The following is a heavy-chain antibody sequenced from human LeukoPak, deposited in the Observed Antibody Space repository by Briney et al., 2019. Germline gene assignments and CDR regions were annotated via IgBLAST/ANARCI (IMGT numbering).Heavy chain of an antibody. CDR3: AKDSNYYYDSSGYFDY. CDR1: GFTFSSYS. CDR2: ISSSSSYI. J-gene: IGHJ4*02. D-gene: IGHD3-22*01. Sequence: GGSLRLSCAASGFTFSSYSMNWVRQAPGKGLEWVSSISSSSSYIYYADSVKGRFTISRDNSKNTLYLQMNSLRAEDTAVYYCAKDSNYYYDSSGYFDYWGQGTLVTVSS. V-gene: IGHV3-21*01.